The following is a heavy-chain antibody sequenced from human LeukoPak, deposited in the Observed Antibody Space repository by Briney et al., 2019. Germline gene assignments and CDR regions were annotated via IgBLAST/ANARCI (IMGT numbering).Heavy chain of an antibody. J-gene: IGHJ4*02. V-gene: IGHV4-34*01. D-gene: IGHD3-22*01. Sequence: SETLSLTCAAYGGSFSGYYWSWIRQPPGKGLEWIGEINHSGSTNYNPSLKSRVTISVDTSKNQFSLKLSSVTAADTAVYYCARGARKKYYNDSSGYYFDYWGQGTLVTVSS. CDR1: GGSFSGYY. CDR3: ARGARKKYYNDSSGYYFDY. CDR2: INHSGST.